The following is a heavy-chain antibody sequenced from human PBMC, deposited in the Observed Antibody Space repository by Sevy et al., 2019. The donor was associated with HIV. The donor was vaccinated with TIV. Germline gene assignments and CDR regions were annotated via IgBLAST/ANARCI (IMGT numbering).Heavy chain of an antibody. CDR3: ATKGAILGDYPFPLDY. Sequence: SETLSLTCTVSGGSISSSSYYWGWIRQPPGKGLEWIGSIYYSGSTYYNPSLKSRVTISVDTSKNQFSLTLSSVTAAETAVYYCATKGAILGDYPFPLDYWGQGTLVTVSS. D-gene: IGHD4-17*01. CDR1: GGSISSSSYY. CDR2: IYYSGST. J-gene: IGHJ4*02. V-gene: IGHV4-39*01.